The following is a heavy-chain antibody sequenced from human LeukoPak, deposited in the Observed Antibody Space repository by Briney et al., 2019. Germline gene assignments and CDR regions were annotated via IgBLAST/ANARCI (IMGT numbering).Heavy chain of an antibody. D-gene: IGHD1-1*01. J-gene: IGHJ5*02. Sequence: GASVKVSCKASGYTFTSYYMHWVRQAPGQGLEWMGIINPSGGSTSYAQKFQGRVTMTRDMSTSTVYMELSSLRSEDTAVYYCARGYPLVHPLEWFDPWGQGTLVTVSS. CDR1: GYTFTSYY. CDR3: ARGYPLVHPLEWFDP. V-gene: IGHV1-46*01. CDR2: INPSGGST.